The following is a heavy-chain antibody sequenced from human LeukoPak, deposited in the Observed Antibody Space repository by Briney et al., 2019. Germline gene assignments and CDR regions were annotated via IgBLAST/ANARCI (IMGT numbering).Heavy chain of an antibody. CDR1: GFTFSSYG. CDR2: IPYDGGNK. D-gene: IGHD2-21*02. CDR3: AKDLGGDCYLDY. J-gene: IGHJ4*02. Sequence: GGSLRLSCAASGFTFSSYGMHWVRQAPGKGLEWVAVIPYDGGNKYYADSVKGRFTISRDTSKSTLYLQMNSLRAEDTAVYYCAKDLGGDCYLDYWGQGTLVTVSS. V-gene: IGHV3-30*18.